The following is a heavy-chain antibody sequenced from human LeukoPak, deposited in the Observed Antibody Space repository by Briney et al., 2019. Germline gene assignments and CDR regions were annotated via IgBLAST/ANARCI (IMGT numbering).Heavy chain of an antibody. CDR1: GGTFSSYA. D-gene: IGHD1-20*01. J-gene: IGHJ5*02. Sequence: SVKVSCKASGGTFSSYAISWVRQAPGQGLEWMGGIIPIFGTANYAQKFQGRVTMATDTSTSTAYMELRSLRSDDTAVYYCARRITGTPNWLDPWGQGTLVTVSS. CDR2: IIPIFGTA. V-gene: IGHV1-69*05. CDR3: ARRITGTPNWLDP.